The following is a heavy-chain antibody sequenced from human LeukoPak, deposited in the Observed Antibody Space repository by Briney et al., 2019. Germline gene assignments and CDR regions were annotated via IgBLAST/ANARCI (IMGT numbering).Heavy chain of an antibody. V-gene: IGHV3-7*01. CDR2: INQDASEK. CDR3: ARASSGRYFAFIDY. CDR1: GLIFSNYW. J-gene: IGHJ4*02. D-gene: IGHD1-26*01. Sequence: GGSLRLSCVASGLIFSNYWMGWVRQAPGKGLEWVASINQDASEKYYVDSVKGRFTISRDNAKNSLYLHMNSLRVEDTAVCYCARASSGRYFAFIDYWGQGSLVTVSS.